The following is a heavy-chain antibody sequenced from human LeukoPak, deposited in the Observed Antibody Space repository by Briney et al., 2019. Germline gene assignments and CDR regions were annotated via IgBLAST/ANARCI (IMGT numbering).Heavy chain of an antibody. Sequence: ASVKVSCKASGYTFTSYGISWVRQAPGRGLEWMGWISAYNGNTNYAQKLQGRVTMTTDTSTSTAYMELRSLRSDDTAVYYCARGRYCTNGVCYTSDYWGQGTLVTVSS. CDR1: GYTFTSYG. CDR2: ISAYNGNT. D-gene: IGHD2-8*01. CDR3: ARGRYCTNGVCYTSDY. J-gene: IGHJ4*02. V-gene: IGHV1-18*01.